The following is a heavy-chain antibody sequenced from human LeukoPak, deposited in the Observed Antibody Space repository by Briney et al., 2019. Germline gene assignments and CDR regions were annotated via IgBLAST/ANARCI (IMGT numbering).Heavy chain of an antibody. CDR3: ARHGDPHRDWFDP. Sequence: SLKVSCTASGGTFISYAVSWVRQAPGQGLEWMGGIIPIFGTANYAQKFQGRVTITTDESTSTAYMELSSLRSEDTAVYYCARHGDPHRDWFDPWGQGTLVTVSS. CDR1: GGTFISYA. CDR2: IIPIFGTA. J-gene: IGHJ5*02. D-gene: IGHD7-27*01. V-gene: IGHV1-69*05.